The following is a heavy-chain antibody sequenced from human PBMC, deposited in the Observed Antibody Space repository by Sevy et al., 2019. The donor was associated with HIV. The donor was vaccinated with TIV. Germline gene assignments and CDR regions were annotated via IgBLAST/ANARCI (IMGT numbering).Heavy chain of an antibody. CDR1: GEPFSGYY. CDR3: VRQDLATAAPRPY. Sequence: SETLSLTCTVHGEPFSGYYWRWIRQPPGKGLEWIGEINHSGITHYNPSLKSRVTLSVDTSKNHFSLKLSSVTAADTAVYYCVRQDLATAAPRPYWGQGSLVTVSS. D-gene: IGHD6-6*01. J-gene: IGHJ4*02. V-gene: IGHV4-34*01. CDR2: INHSGIT.